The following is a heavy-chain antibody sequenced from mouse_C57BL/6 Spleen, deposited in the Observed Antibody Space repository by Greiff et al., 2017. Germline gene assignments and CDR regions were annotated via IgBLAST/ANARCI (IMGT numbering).Heavy chain of an antibody. Sequence: EVMLVESGGGLVKPGGSLKLSCAASGFTFSSYAMSWVRQTPEKRLEWVATISDGGSYTYYPDNVKGRFTISRDNAKNNLYLQMSHLKSEDTAMYYCARDDYDYGFAYWGQGTLVTVSA. CDR1: GFTFSSYA. J-gene: IGHJ3*01. V-gene: IGHV5-4*01. CDR2: ISDGGSYT. D-gene: IGHD2-4*01. CDR3: ARDDYDYGFAY.